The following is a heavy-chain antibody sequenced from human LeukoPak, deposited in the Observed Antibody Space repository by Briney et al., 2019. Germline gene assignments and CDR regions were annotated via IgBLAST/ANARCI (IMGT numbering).Heavy chain of an antibody. CDR2: ISSSGSTI. CDR3: AAENYYDSSGYPTFADS. Sequence: GGSLRLSCAASGFTFRSYEMNWVRQAPGKGLEWVSYISSSGSTIYYADSVKGRFTISRDNAKNSLYLQMNSLRAEDTAVYYCAAENYYDSSGYPTFADSWGQGTLVTVSS. V-gene: IGHV3-48*03. J-gene: IGHJ5*01. CDR1: GFTFRSYE. D-gene: IGHD3-22*01.